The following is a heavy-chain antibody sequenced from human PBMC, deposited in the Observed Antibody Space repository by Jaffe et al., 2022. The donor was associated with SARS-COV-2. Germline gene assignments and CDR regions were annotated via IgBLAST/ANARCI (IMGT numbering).Heavy chain of an antibody. V-gene: IGHV3-21*01. D-gene: IGHD1-7*01. CDR1: GFTFSSYS. Sequence: EVQLVESGGGLVKPGGSLRLSCAASGFTFSSYSMNWVRQAPGKGLEWVSSISSSSSYIYYADSVKGRFTISRDNAKNSLYLQMNSLRAEDTAVYYCARDLLSITGTWHAFDIWGQGTMVTVSS. CDR3: ARDLLSITGTWHAFDI. J-gene: IGHJ3*02. CDR2: ISSSSSYI.